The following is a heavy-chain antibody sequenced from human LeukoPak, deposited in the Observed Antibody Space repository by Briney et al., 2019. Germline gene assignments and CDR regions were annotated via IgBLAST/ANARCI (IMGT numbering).Heavy chain of an antibody. D-gene: IGHD1-26*01. J-gene: IGHJ5*02. V-gene: IGHV1-69*01. Sequence: SVKVSCKASGGTFSSYAISWVRQAPGQGLEWMGGIIPIFGTANYAQKFQGRVTITADESTSTAYMELSSLRSEDTAVYYCARDGYSGSYEDWFDPWGQGTLATVSS. CDR2: IIPIFGTA. CDR1: GGTFSSYA. CDR3: ARDGYSGSYEDWFDP.